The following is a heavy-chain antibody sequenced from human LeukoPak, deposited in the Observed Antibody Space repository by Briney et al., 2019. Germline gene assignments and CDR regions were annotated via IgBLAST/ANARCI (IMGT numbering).Heavy chain of an antibody. CDR2: IYYSGST. D-gene: IGHD3-10*01. V-gene: IGHV4-39*07. CDR1: GGSISSSSYY. CDR3: ARETYYYGSGSP. J-gene: IGHJ5*02. Sequence: SETLSLTCTVSGGSISSSSYYWGWIRQPPGKGLEWIGSIYYSGSTYYNPSLKSRVTISVDTSKNQFSLKLSSVTAADTAVYYCARETYYYGSGSPWGQGTLVTVSS.